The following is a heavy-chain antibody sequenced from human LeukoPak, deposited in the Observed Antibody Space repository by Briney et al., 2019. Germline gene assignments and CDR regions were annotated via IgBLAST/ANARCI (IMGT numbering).Heavy chain of an antibody. CDR1: GGPFSGYH. Sequence: SETLSLTCAVYGGPFSGYHWSWIRQSPGKGLEWIGEISHTGIASYNPSLKSRVAISVDASKNQFSLRMDSVTAADRAVYYCARLSFLSFSYDSTGHAIFFFDYWGRGTLVTVSS. CDR2: ISHTGIA. J-gene: IGHJ4*02. V-gene: IGHV4-34*01. D-gene: IGHD3-22*01. CDR3: ARLSFLSFSYDSTGHAIFFFDY.